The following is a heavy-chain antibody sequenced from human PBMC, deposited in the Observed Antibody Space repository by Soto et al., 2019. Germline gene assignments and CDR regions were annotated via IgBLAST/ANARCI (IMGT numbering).Heavy chain of an antibody. CDR1: GFTFSSYA. CDR3: AKAGIPAYYFDY. V-gene: IGHV3-23*01. Sequence: LRLSCAASGFTFSSYAMSWVRQAPGKGLEWVSAISGSGGSTYYADSVKGRFTISGDNSKNTLYLQMNSLRAEDTAVYYCAKAGIPAYYFDYWGQGTLVTVSS. J-gene: IGHJ4*02. CDR2: ISGSGGST. D-gene: IGHD6-25*01.